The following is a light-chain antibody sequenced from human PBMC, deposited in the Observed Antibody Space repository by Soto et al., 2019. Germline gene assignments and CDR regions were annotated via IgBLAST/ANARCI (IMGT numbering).Light chain of an antibody. V-gene: IGKV3-20*01. Sequence: EIVLTQSPGTLSLSPGERATLSCRASQSISSNYLAWYQQKPGQAPRLLIYGASSRATGIPDRFSGSGSGTDFTLTIRRLEPEDSAVYYCQQYGSSLPWTFGQGTKVEIK. CDR2: GAS. J-gene: IGKJ1*01. CDR1: QSISSNY. CDR3: QQYGSSLPWT.